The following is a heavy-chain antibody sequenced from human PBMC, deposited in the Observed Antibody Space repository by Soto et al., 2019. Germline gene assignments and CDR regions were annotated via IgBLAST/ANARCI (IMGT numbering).Heavy chain of an antibody. Sequence: QVQLQESGPGLVKPSQTLSLTCTVSGGSISSGGYYWSWIRQHPGKGLEWIGYIYDCGSTYYNPSLKSRVTISVDTSKIQFSLELSSVTAADTAVYYCARAGYCSGGSCYRFDYWGQGTLVTVSS. CDR3: ARAGYCSGGSCYRFDY. V-gene: IGHV4-31*03. CDR2: IYDCGST. CDR1: GGSISSGGYY. J-gene: IGHJ4*02. D-gene: IGHD2-15*01.